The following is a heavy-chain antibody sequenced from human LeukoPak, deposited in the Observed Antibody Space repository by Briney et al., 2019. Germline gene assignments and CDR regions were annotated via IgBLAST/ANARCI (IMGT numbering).Heavy chain of an antibody. J-gene: IGHJ4*02. Sequence: GASVKVSCKASGYTFTYRYLHWVRQAPGQGLEWMGIINPSGGSTSYAQKFQGRVTMTRDTSTSTVYMELSSLRSEDTAVYYCARGTFDWLPRWGRGTLVTVSS. CDR3: ARGTFDWLPR. V-gene: IGHV1-46*01. D-gene: IGHD3-9*01. CDR1: GYTFTYRY. CDR2: INPSGGST.